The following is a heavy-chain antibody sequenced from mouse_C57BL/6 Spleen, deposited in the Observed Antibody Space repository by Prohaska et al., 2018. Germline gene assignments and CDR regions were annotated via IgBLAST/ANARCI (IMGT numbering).Heavy chain of an antibody. D-gene: IGHD2-1*01. CDR3: AIENYGKSEGDVDY. V-gene: IGHV1-59*01. Sequence: QVQLQQPGAELVRPGTSVKLSCKASGYTFTSYWMHWVKQRPGQGLEWIGVIDPSDSYTNYNPKVNVKATLTVDTSSSTVYMQLSSLTSEDSTVYYCAIENYGKSEGDVDYWSKGATLTVSS. CDR2: IDPSDSYT. CDR1: GYTFTSYW. J-gene: IGHJ2*01.